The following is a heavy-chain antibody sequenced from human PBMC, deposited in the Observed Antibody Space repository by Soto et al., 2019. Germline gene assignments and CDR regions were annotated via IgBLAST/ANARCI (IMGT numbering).Heavy chain of an antibody. J-gene: IGHJ4*02. V-gene: IGHV3-30*18. Sequence: QVQLVESGGGVVQPGRSLRLSCAASGFTFSSYGMHWVRQAPGKGLEWVAVISYDGSNKYYADSVKGRFTISRDNSKNTLYLQMNSLRAEDTAVYYCAKDGAGDTAMVWGFDYWGQGTLVTVSS. CDR2: ISYDGSNK. CDR1: GFTFSSYG. CDR3: AKDGAGDTAMVWGFDY. D-gene: IGHD5-18*01.